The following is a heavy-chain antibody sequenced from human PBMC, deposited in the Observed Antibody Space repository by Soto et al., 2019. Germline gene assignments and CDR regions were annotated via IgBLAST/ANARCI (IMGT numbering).Heavy chain of an antibody. J-gene: IGHJ6*02. CDR2: INHSGST. CDR1: GGSFSGYH. CDR3: ARGGSSSWYPYYGMDV. D-gene: IGHD6-13*01. Sequence: KTSETLSLTXAVYGGSFSGYHWSWIRQPPGKGLEWIGEINHSGSTNYNPSLKSRVTISVDTSKNQFSLKLSSVTAADTAVYYCARGGSSSWYPYYGMDVWGQGTTVTVSS. V-gene: IGHV4-34*01.